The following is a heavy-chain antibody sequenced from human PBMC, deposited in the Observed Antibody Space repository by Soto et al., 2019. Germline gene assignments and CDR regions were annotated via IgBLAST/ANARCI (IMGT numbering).Heavy chain of an antibody. CDR2: IIPIFGTA. V-gene: IGHV1-69*01. Sequence: QVQLVQSGAEVKKPGSSVKVSCKASGGTFSSYAISWVRQAPGQGLEWMGGIIPIFGTANYAQKFQGRVTITADESTSTAYMELSRLRSEDTAVYYCARESNSRGTYGMDVWGQGTTVTVSS. CDR3: ARESNSRGTYGMDV. J-gene: IGHJ6*02. D-gene: IGHD6-13*01. CDR1: GGTFSSYA.